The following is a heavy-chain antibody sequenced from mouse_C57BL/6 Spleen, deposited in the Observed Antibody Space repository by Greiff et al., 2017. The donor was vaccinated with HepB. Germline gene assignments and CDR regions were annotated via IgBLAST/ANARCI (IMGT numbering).Heavy chain of an antibody. V-gene: IGHV1-76*01. J-gene: IGHJ4*01. D-gene: IGHD4-1*01. CDR1: GYTFTDYY. CDR3: ARGDWDEYYAMDY. CDR2: IYPGSGNT. Sequence: QVQLQQSGAELVRPGASVKLSCKASGYTFTDYYINWVKQRPGQGLEWIARIYPGSGNTYYNEKFKGKATLTAEKSSSTAYMQLSSLTSEDSAVYFCARGDWDEYYAMDYWGQGTSVTVSS.